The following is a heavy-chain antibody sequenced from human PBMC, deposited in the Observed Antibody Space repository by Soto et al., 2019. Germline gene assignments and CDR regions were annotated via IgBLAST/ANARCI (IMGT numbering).Heavy chain of an antibody. CDR2: NYYSGTT. V-gene: IGHV4-59*01. J-gene: IGHJ3*02. CDR1: GVSISSYY. Sequence: SETLSLTCAVSGVSISSYYWSWIRQPPGKGLEWIGYNYYSGTTNYNPSLKSRVTISVDTSKNQFFLRLNSVTAADTAVYYCVRESTVVTLRTFDIWGQGTMVTVSS. CDR3: VRESTVVTLRTFDI. D-gene: IGHD2-21*02.